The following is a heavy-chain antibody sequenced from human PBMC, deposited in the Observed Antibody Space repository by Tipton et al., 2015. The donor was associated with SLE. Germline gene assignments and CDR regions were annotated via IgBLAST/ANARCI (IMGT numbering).Heavy chain of an antibody. CDR3: ARSLYGWVFGY. CDR1: GGSISSGGYS. Sequence: TLSLTCAVSGGSISSGGYSWSWIRQPPGKGLEWIGYIYHSGSTYYNPSLKSRVTISVDRSKNQFSLKLSSVTAADTAVYYCARSLYGWVFGYWGQGTLVTVSA. CDR2: IYHSGST. V-gene: IGHV4-30-2*01. J-gene: IGHJ4*02. D-gene: IGHD3-16*01.